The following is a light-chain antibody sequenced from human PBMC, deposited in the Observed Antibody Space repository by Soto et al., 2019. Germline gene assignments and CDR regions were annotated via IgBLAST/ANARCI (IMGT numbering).Light chain of an antibody. Sequence: DIQMTQSPSSLSASVGDGITITWRASQSISRYLNWYQHKPGKAPKLLINAASSLERGVPSRFSGGGSGTDFTLNISSLQPDDFATYYCQQNYRATPWTFGQGTKVDIK. CDR1: QSISRY. J-gene: IGKJ1*01. CDR3: QQNYRATPWT. CDR2: AAS. V-gene: IGKV1-39*01.